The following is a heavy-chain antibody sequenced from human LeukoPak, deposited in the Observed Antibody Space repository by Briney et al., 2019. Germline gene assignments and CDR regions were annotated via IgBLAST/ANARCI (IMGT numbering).Heavy chain of an antibody. J-gene: IGHJ1*01. V-gene: IGHV4-61*09. CDR2: VFSSGST. CDR3: ARSSFMVRGQNAAYFQH. CDR1: GDSVTGGLYW. Sequence: SQTLSLTCSVSGDSVTGGLYWWSWIRQPAGKGLEWIGHVFSSGSTTYNPSLMSRVTISVDTYNHQFSLMLTSVTAADAAVFYGARSSFMVRGQNAAYFQHWGPGTLVTVSS. D-gene: IGHD3-10*01.